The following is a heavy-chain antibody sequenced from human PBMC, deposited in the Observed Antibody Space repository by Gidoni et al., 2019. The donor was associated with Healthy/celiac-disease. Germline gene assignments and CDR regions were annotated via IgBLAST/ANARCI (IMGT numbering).Heavy chain of an antibody. J-gene: IGHJ4*02. CDR2: ISYDGSNK. CDR3: AKAPTHAGGDYYVDY. CDR1: GFTFSSYG. Sequence: QVQLVESGGGVVQPGRSLRLSCAASGFTFSSYGMHWVRQAPGKGLEWVAVISYDGSNKYYADSVKGRFTISRDNSKNTLYLQMNSLRAEDTAVYYCAKAPTHAGGDYYVDYWGQGTLVTVSS. D-gene: IGHD2-21*01. V-gene: IGHV3-30*18.